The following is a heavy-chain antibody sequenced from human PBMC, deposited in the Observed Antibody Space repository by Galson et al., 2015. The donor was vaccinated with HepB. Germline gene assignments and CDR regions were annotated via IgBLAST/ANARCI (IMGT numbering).Heavy chain of an antibody. CDR1: GYRFTYYW. Sequence: QSGAEVKKPGESLKISCTASGYRFTYYWIGWVRQMPGKGLDWMGIVYPGESDTRYSPSFQGQVTISADKSISTAYLQWSSLKASDTAIYYCARQKTVGEQQVDYWGQGTLVTVSS. CDR2: VYPGESDT. V-gene: IGHV5-51*01. J-gene: IGHJ4*02. CDR3: ARQKTVGEQQVDY. D-gene: IGHD3-10*01.